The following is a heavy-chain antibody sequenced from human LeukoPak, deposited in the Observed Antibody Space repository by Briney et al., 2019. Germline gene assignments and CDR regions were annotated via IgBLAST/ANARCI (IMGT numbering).Heavy chain of an antibody. CDR1: GFTFSGSA. V-gene: IGHV3-73*01. J-gene: IGHJ4*02. D-gene: IGHD6-13*01. CDR3: TRQKSAAGPYDY. CDR2: IRSKANSYAT. Sequence: PGGSLRLYCAASGFTFSGSAMHWVRQASGKGLEWVGRIRSKANSYATAYAASVKGRFTISRDDSKNTAYLQMNSLKTEDTAVYYCTRQKSAAGPYDYWGQGTLVTVSS.